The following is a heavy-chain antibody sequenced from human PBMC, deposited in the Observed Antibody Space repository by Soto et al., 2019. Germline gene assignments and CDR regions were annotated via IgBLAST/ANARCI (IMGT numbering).Heavy chain of an antibody. J-gene: IGHJ5*02. CDR3: ARECRIVGATFWFHP. CDR1: GGTFSSYA. Sequence: SVKVSCKASGGTFSSYAISWVRQAPGQGLEWMGGIIPIFGTANYAQKFQGRVTITADKSTSTDYMELSSLRSEDTAVYYCARECRIVGATFWFHPGGQGTLVTVS. D-gene: IGHD1-26*01. V-gene: IGHV1-69*06. CDR2: IIPIFGTA.